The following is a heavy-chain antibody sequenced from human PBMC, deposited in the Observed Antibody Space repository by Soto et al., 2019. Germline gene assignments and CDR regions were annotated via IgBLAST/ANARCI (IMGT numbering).Heavy chain of an antibody. D-gene: IGHD3-10*01. V-gene: IGHV4-59*01. CDR3: ARGARVRGVPHGWFDP. CDR2: IYYSGST. J-gene: IGHJ5*02. CDR1: GGSISSYY. Sequence: PSETLSLTCTVSGGSISSYYWSWIRQPPGKGLEWIGYIYYSGSTNYNPYLKSRVTISVDTSKNQFSLKLSSVTAADTAVYYCARGARVRGVPHGWFDPWGQGTLVTVSS.